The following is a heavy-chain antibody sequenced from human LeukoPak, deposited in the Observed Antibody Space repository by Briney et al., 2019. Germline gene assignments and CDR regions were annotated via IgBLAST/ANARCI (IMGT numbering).Heavy chain of an antibody. CDR1: GGSINRFY. CDR3: ARAGIWSGYYTFDY. D-gene: IGHD3-3*01. CDR2: IYYSGSA. V-gene: IGHV4-59*01. Sequence: SETLSLTCIVSGGSINRFYWGWIRQPPGKGLEWIGNIYYSGSANYNPSLKSRVTISVDTSKNQFSLKLTSVTAADTAVYYCARAGIWSGYYTFDYWGQGTLVTVSS. J-gene: IGHJ4*02.